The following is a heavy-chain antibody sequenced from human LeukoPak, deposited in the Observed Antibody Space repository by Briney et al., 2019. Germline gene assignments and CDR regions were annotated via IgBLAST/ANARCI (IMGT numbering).Heavy chain of an antibody. CDR3: AGDRWWLGDLFEDY. CDR1: GFTVSSYY. CDR2: IYSGGRT. Sequence: AGSLTLSCAPSGFTVSSYYMSWVRQAPGKGLEWVSVIYSGGRTYYADSVKGRFTISRDNSKNTLYLQINSLRTEDTVVYYCAGDRWWLGDLFEDYWGQGTLVTVSS. V-gene: IGHV3-53*01. D-gene: IGHD3-10*01. J-gene: IGHJ4*02.